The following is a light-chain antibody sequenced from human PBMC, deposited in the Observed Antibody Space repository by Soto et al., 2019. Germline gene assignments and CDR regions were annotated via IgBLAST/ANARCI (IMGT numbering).Light chain of an antibody. V-gene: IGLV2-11*01. Sequence: SALTHPRSVSGSPGQSITFSCAGSTSDVGAYSFASWYQPHPGTAPKLLILDVNKRPPGVPDRFSVSKSGNTASLTISGLQAEDEADYFCCSYAGAYRYVFGSETKDTVL. CDR1: TSDVGAYSF. CDR3: CSYAGAYRYV. CDR2: DVN. J-gene: IGLJ1*01.